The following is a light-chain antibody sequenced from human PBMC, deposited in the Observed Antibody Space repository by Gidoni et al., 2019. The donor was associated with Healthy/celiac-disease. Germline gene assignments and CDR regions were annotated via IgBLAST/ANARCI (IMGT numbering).Light chain of an antibody. CDR1: QSLLHSNGYNY. Sequence: DLVMTQSPLSLPVTPVEPASISCRSSQSLLHSNGYNYLDWYLQKPGQSPQLLSYLGSNRASGVPDRFSGRGSGTDFTLKISRVEAEDVGVYYCMQALQTPRTFGQGTKVEIK. V-gene: IGKV2-28*01. J-gene: IGKJ1*01. CDR2: LGS. CDR3: MQALQTPRT.